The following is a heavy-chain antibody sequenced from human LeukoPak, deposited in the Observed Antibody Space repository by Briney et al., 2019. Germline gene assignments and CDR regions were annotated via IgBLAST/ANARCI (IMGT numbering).Heavy chain of an antibody. CDR1: GFTVSTKY. J-gene: IGHJ4*02. Sequence: GGSLRLSCAASGFTVSTKYMNWVRQAPGKGLEWVANINQDGSEKYYVGSVKGRFTISRDNAKNSLYLQMNSLSAEDTAVYYCARGYRLNWGQGALVTVSS. V-gene: IGHV3-7*01. CDR2: INQDGSEK. CDR3: ARGYRLN. D-gene: IGHD3-16*01.